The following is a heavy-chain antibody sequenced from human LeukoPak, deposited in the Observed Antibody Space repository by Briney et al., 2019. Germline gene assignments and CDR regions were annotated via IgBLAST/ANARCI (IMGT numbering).Heavy chain of an antibody. J-gene: IGHJ4*02. CDR3: ARGFAYGDTGSFDY. CDR1: GGSVSSYY. CDR2: IYYSGST. D-gene: IGHD4-17*01. Sequence: SETLSLTCTVSGGSVSSYYWSWIRQPPGKGLEWIGYIYYSGSTTYNPSLKSRVTISVDTSKNQFSLKLNSVTAADTAMYYCARGFAYGDTGSFDYWGQGTLVTVSS. V-gene: IGHV4-59*02.